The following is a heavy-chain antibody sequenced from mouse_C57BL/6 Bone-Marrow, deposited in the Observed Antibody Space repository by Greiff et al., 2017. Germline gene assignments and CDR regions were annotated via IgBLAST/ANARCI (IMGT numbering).Heavy chain of an antibody. D-gene: IGHD2-5*01. V-gene: IGHV5-12*01. CDR3: ARRGYSNYDAMDY. J-gene: IGHJ4*01. CDR1: GFTFSDYY. Sequence: EVNLVESGGGLVQPGGSLKLSCAASGFTFSDYYMYWVRQTPEKRLEWVAYISNGGGSTYYPDTVKGRFTISRDNAKNTLYLQMSRLKSEDTAMYYCARRGYSNYDAMDYWGQGTSVTVSS. CDR2: ISNGGGST.